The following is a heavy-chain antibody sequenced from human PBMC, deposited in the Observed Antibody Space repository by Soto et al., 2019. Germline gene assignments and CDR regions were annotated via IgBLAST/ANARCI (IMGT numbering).Heavy chain of an antibody. V-gene: IGHV1-2*04. CDR1: GYTFTDYY. D-gene: IGHD1-26*01. CDR3: AKDPVGASHFDL. CDR2: INPNTGGT. Sequence: QVQLVQSGAEVKKPGASVKVSCKASGYTFTDYYMHWVRQAPGQGLEWMGWINPNTGGTHCAQKFQDWVTMTRDTSIDTAYMELSSLKSDDTAVYYWAKDPVGASHFDLWGQGTLVTVSS. J-gene: IGHJ4*02.